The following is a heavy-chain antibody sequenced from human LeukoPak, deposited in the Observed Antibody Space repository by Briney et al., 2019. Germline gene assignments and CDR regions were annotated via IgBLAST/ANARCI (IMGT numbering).Heavy chain of an antibody. CDR1: GFAFSSYV. Sequence: GGSLRLSCAASGFAFSSYVLHWVRRAPGKGPEWVSAIGTGGDTYYADSVKGRFTISRDNSKNTLSLQMNSLRAEATAVYYCARPQFVRGWGPSTYYFDYWGQGTLVTVSS. D-gene: IGHD6-19*01. CDR2: IGTGGDT. CDR3: ARPQFVRGWGPSTYYFDY. V-gene: IGHV3-47*02. J-gene: IGHJ4*02.